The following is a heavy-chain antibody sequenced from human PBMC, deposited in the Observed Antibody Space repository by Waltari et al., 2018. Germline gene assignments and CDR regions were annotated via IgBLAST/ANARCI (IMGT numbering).Heavy chain of an antibody. J-gene: IGHJ4*02. V-gene: IGHV2-5*01. Sequence: QITLKESGPTLVNPTQTLTLTCTLSGVSLSTYGVGVGWIRQPPGKAPEWLALIYWNEDKYYRPSLKSRLTITKDTSKNQVVLTMTNMDPVDTATDFGAHRRTRETAGTDFDYWGQGTLVTVSS. CDR2: IYWNEDK. D-gene: IGHD1-1*01. CDR3: AHRRTRETAGTDFDY. CDR1: GVSLSTYGVG.